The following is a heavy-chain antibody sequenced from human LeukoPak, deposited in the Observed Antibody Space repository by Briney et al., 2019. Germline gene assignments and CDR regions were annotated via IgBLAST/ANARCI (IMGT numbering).Heavy chain of an antibody. CDR1: GGTFSSYA. D-gene: IGHD3-16*01. J-gene: IGHJ4*02. Sequence: AASVKVSCKASGGTFSSYAISWVRQAPGQGLEWMGRIIPILGTANYAQKFQGRVTITADKSTSTAYMELSSLRSEDTAVYYCARLTHMTTFYYWGQGTLVTVSS. CDR3: ARLTHMTTFYY. CDR2: IIPILGTA. V-gene: IGHV1-69*04.